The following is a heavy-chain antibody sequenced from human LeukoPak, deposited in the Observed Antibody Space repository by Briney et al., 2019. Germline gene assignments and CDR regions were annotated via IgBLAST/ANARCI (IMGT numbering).Heavy chain of an antibody. J-gene: IGHJ4*02. CDR2: ISWDGGST. V-gene: IGHV3-43*01. Sequence: PGGSLRLSCAASGFTFDDYTMHWVRQAPGKGLEWVSLISWDGGSTYYADSVKGRFTISRVNSKTSLYLQMNSLRTEDTALYYCAKDLRPHADNYFDYWGQGTLVTVSS. CDR3: AKDLRPHADNYFDY. CDR1: GFTFDDYT.